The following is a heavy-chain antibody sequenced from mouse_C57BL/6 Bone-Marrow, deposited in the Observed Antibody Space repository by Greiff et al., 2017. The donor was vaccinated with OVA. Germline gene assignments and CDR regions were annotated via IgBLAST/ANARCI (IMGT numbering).Heavy chain of an antibody. J-gene: IGHJ3*01. Sequence: EVQLVESGGGLVKPGGSLKLSCAASGFTFSSYAMSWVRQTPEKRLEWVATISDGGSYTYYPDNVKGRFTISRDNAKNNLYLQMSHLKSEDTAMYYCARDRGRAWFAYWGQGTLVTVSA. CDR1: GFTFSSYA. D-gene: IGHD3-1*01. CDR3: ARDRGRAWFAY. CDR2: ISDGGSYT. V-gene: IGHV5-4*01.